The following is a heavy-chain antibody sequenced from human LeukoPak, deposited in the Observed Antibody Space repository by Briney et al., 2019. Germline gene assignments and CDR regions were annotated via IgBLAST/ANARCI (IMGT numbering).Heavy chain of an antibody. CDR1: GITLSNYG. Sequence: PGGSLRLSCAVSGITLSNYGMTWVRQAPGKGLEWVAGISGSGGGTNYADSAKGRLTISRDNRKNTLYLQMNNLRAEDTAVYFCAKRGVVIRVILVGFHKEAYYFDSWGQGALVTVSS. V-gene: IGHV3-23*01. CDR2: ISGSGGGT. J-gene: IGHJ4*02. D-gene: IGHD3-22*01. CDR3: AKRGVVIRVILVGFHKEAYYFDS.